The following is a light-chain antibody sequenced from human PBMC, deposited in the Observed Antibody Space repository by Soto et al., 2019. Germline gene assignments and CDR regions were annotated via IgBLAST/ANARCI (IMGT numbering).Light chain of an antibody. J-gene: IGKJ1*01. V-gene: IGKV3-15*01. CDR1: QSVSSN. CDR2: GAS. CDR3: QQYNNWPPWT. Sequence: EIVMTQSPATLSVSPGERATLSCRASQSVSSNLAWYQQTPGQAPRLLIYGASTRATGIPARFSGSGSGTEFTLTISSLQYEDFAVYYCQQYNNWPPWTFGQGTKVEIK.